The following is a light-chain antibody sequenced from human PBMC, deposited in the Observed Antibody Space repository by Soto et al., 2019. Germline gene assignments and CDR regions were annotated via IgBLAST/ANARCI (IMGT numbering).Light chain of an antibody. CDR2: AAS. CDR3: QQSYSAPVT. CDR1: QSISNY. J-gene: IGKJ4*01. V-gene: IGKV1-39*01. Sequence: DIQMTQSPSSLSASVGDTVTITCRASQSISNYLNWYQQKPGKAPNLLMYAASTLQSGVPSRFRGRRSGTDFTLTISGLQVEDVATYYCQQSYSAPVTFGGGTKVESK.